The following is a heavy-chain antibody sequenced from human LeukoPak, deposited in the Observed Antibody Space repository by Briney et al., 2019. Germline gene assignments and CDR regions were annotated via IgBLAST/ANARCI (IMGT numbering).Heavy chain of an antibody. CDR3: ARPAHSSSWYGNNWFDP. Sequence: ASVKVSCKASGYTFTGYYMHWVRQAPGQGLEWMGWINPNSGGTNYAQKFQGRVTMTRDTSISTAYMELSRLRSDDTAVYYCARPAHSSSWYGNNWFDPWGQGTLVTVSS. CDR2: INPNSGGT. J-gene: IGHJ5*02. CDR1: GYTFTGYY. V-gene: IGHV1-2*02. D-gene: IGHD6-13*01.